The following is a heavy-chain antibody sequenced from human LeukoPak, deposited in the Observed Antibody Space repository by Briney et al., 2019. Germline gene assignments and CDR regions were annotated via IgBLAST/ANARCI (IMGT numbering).Heavy chain of an antibody. CDR2: ISSSSSYI. CDR3: ARDSLPPGWFDP. Sequence: GGSLRLSCAASGFTFSSYGMHWVRQAPGKGLEWVSSISSSSSYIYYADSVKGRFTISRDNAKNSLYLQMNSLRAEDTAVYYCARDSLPPGWFDPWGQGTLVTVSS. J-gene: IGHJ5*02. D-gene: IGHD1-26*01. CDR1: GFTFSSYG. V-gene: IGHV3-21*01.